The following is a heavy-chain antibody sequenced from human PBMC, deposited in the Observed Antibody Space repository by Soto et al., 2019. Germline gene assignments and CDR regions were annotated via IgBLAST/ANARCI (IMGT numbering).Heavy chain of an antibody. D-gene: IGHD6-19*01. V-gene: IGHV3-21*01. CDR3: ARDRIAVACTSYYYGMDV. J-gene: IGHJ6*02. CDR1: GFTFSSYS. Sequence: PGGSLRLSCAASGFTFSSYSMNWVRQAPGKGLEWVSSISSSSSYIYYTDSVKGRFTISRDNAKNSLYLQMNSLRAEDTAVYYCARDRIAVACTSYYYGMDVWGQGTTVTVS. CDR2: ISSSSSYI.